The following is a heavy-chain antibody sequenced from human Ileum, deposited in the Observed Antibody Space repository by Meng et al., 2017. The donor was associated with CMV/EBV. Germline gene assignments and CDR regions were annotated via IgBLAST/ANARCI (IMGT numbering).Heavy chain of an antibody. V-gene: IGHV6-1*01. D-gene: IGHD4-11*01. CDR1: GDSVFIKNVA. CDR2: TYYMSKWNN. J-gene: IGHJ4*02. CDR3: ARGQFSALDF. Sequence: QLQYRRTGLRPWRPSQTLSLTESISGDSVFIKNVAWNWIRQSPSRGLEWLGRTYYMSKWNNDYAASVESRIIVNLDTFTNQLSLQLNSVTPDDTAVYYCARGQFSALDFWGQGTLVTVSS.